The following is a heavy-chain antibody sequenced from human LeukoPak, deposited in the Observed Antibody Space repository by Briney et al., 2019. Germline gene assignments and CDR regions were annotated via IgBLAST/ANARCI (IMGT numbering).Heavy chain of an antibody. CDR1: GYTFTSYG. Sequence: ASVKVSCKASGYTFTSYGISWVRQAPGQGLEWMGWISAYNGNTNYARKLQGRVTMTTDTSTSTAYMELRSLRSDDTAVYYCARDRRDYGDSEPFDYWGQGTLVTVSS. D-gene: IGHD4-17*01. CDR3: ARDRRDYGDSEPFDY. V-gene: IGHV1-18*01. J-gene: IGHJ4*02. CDR2: ISAYNGNT.